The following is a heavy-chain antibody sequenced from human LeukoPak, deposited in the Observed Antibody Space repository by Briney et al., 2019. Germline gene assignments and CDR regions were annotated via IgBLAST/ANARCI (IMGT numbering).Heavy chain of an antibody. J-gene: IGHJ3*02. V-gene: IGHV4-4*07. D-gene: IGHD2-2*02. CDR1: GGSISSYY. CDR2: IYTSGST. Sequence: SETLSLTCTVSGGSISSYYWSWIRQPAGKGLVWIGRIYTSGSTNYNPSLKSRVTMSVDTSKNQFSLKLSSVTAADTAVYYCARSRYCSSTSCYKVGAFDIWGQGTMVTVSS. CDR3: ARSRYCSSTSCYKVGAFDI.